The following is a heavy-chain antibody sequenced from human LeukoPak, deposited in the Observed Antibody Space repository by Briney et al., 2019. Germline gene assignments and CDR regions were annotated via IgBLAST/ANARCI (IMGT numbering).Heavy chain of an antibody. CDR3: ARHRDPDYGDTKIFDF. CDR2: IRSKSNNYAT. D-gene: IGHD4-17*01. J-gene: IGHJ4*02. Sequence: PGGSLRLSCGASGFTLSDSAMHWVRQTSGKGLEWVGRIRSKSNNYATEYAASVRGRFTISRDDSKNNVYLQLNSLKTDDTAIYYCARHRDPDYGDTKIFDFWGLGTLVTVSS. CDR1: GFTLSDSA. V-gene: IGHV3-73*01.